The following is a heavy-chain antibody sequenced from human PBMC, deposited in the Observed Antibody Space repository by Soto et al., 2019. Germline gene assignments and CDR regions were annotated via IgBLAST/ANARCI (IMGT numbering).Heavy chain of an antibody. CDR1: GGTSSSYA. CDR2: IIPIFGTA. CDR3: ARAPFYGSGSFHAFDI. J-gene: IGHJ3*02. D-gene: IGHD3-10*01. V-gene: IGHV1-69*13. Sequence: SVKVSCKASGGTSSSYAISWVRQAPGQGLEWMGGIIPIFGTANYAQKFQGRVTITADESTSTAYMELSSLRSEDTAVYYCARAPFYGSGSFHAFDIWGQGTMVTVSS.